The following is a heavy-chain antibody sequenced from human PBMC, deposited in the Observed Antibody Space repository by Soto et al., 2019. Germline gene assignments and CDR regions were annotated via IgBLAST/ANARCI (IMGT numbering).Heavy chain of an antibody. CDR3: ARSYASRGYYYYAMDV. D-gene: IGHD3-22*01. J-gene: IGHJ6*02. CDR2: INSSGST. Sequence: QVQLQESGPGLVKPSETLSLTCTVSGDSVSSCNYYWNRKRPRQGQGLVWVGYINSSGSTKYNPSLKSRVTIPVVESKNQFSLLLRSVTAADTALYYCARSYASRGYYYYAMDVWGHGTTVTVAS. V-gene: IGHV4-61*01. CDR1: GDSVSSCNYY.